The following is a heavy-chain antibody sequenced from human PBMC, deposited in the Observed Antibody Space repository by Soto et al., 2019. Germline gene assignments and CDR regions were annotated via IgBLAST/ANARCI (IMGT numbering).Heavy chain of an antibody. CDR1: GGSISSGGYY. V-gene: IGHV4-31*03. CDR2: TFYSGAT. CDR3: ARVQPYDYGANTGWLDP. D-gene: IGHD4-17*01. J-gene: IGHJ5*02. Sequence: QVQLQESGPGLVNPSQTLSLTCTVSGGSISSGGYYWSWIRQHPGKGLEWIGYTFYSGATYYNPYLKSRTIISVDTSKNQFSLTLTSLTAADTAVYYCARVQPYDYGANTGWLDPWGQGTLVTVSS.